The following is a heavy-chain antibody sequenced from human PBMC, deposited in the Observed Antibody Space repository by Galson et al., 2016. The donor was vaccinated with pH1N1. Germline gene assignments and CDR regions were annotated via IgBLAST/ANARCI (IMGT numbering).Heavy chain of an antibody. D-gene: IGHD2-15*01. V-gene: IGHV3-74*01. J-gene: IGHJ1*01. CDR2: VNTYGSST. CDR3: VRGRYCSGGSCYSPTAEYFQH. CDR1: GFIFTNYW. Sequence: SLRLSCAASGFIFTNYWMHWVRQAPGRGLVWVARVNTYGSSTNYADSVKGRFTLSRDNATNTVYVEMRSLRAEDTGAYYCVRGRYCSGGSCYSPTAEYFQHWGRGTLLTVSS.